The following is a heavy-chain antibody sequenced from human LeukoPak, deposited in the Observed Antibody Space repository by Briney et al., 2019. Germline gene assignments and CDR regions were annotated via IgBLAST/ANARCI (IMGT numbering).Heavy chain of an antibody. CDR3: ARDQDVGAHDY. CDR1: GYTFTTYG. J-gene: IGHJ4*02. Sequence: VKVSCRASGYTFTTYGISWVRQAPGQGLEWMGWISAYSGNTNYAQKLQGRVTMTTDTSTSTAYMELRSLRSDDTAVYYCARDQDVGAHDYWGQGTLVTVSS. CDR2: ISAYSGNT. V-gene: IGHV1-18*01. D-gene: IGHD1-26*01.